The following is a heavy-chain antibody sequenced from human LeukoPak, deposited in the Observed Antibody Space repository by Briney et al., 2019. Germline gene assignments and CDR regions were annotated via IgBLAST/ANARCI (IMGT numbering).Heavy chain of an antibody. D-gene: IGHD1-26*01. Sequence: GASVKVSCKASGYTFTGYYMHWVRQAPGQGLEWMGWINPNSGGTNYAQKFQGRVTMTRDTSISTAYMELSRLRSDDTAVYYCARTLIFGGSYSRYFDYWGQGTLVTVSS. CDR2: INPNSGGT. V-gene: IGHV1-2*02. CDR3: ARTLIFGGSYSRYFDY. J-gene: IGHJ4*02. CDR1: GYTFTGYY.